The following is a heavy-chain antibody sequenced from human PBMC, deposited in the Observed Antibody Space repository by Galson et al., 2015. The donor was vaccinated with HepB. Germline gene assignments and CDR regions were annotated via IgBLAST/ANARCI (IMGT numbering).Heavy chain of an antibody. V-gene: IGHV3-23*01. CDR2: ITSSGGNS. CDR3: AKDGIMVANNPYHFHY. D-gene: IGHD2-15*01. CDR1: GFSFTRYA. Sequence: SLRLSCAASGFSFTRYAMTWVRQAPGKGLVWVSSITSSGGNSYYTDSVKGRFTVSRDNSKNTLVLQLNSLRAEDTAMYFCAKDGIMVANNPYHFHYWGQGTLVTVSS. J-gene: IGHJ4*02.